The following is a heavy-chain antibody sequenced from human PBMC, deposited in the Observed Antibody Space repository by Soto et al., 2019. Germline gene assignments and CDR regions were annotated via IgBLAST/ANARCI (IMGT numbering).Heavy chain of an antibody. Sequence: QVQLVQSGAEVKKPGSSVKVSCKASGGTFSSYTISWVRQAPGQGLEWMGRIIPILGIANYAQKFQGRVTITADKSTSTAYMELSSLRSEDTAVYYCASAVCSGGSCYSWWFDPLGQGTLVTVSS. D-gene: IGHD2-15*01. V-gene: IGHV1-69*02. J-gene: IGHJ5*02. CDR2: IIPILGIA. CDR3: ASAVCSGGSCYSWWFDP. CDR1: GGTFSSYT.